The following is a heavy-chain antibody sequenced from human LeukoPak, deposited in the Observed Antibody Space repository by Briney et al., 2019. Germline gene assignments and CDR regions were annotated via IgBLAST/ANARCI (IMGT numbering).Heavy chain of an antibody. CDR3: TAGRAYSLLDF. D-gene: IGHD5-18*01. Sequence: ASVKVSCKVSGYRFTELSRHWVRQAPGKGLEWLGGFDLVHGDTIYAQKFQGRVTVTEDTSTDTSYMELSSLGSEDTAVYFCTAGRAYSLLDFWGQGTLVTVSS. CDR2: FDLVHGDT. CDR1: GYRFTELS. V-gene: IGHV1-24*01. J-gene: IGHJ4*02.